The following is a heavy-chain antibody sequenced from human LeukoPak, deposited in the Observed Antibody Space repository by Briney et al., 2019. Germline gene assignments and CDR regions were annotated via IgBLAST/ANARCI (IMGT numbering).Heavy chain of an antibody. V-gene: IGHV3-23*01. J-gene: IGHJ4*02. CDR1: GFTFSSYA. Sequence: PGGSLRLSCAASGFTFSSYAMSWVRQAPGKGLEWVSAISGSGGSTYYADSVKGRFTISRDNSKNTLYLQMNSLRAEDTAVYYCAKGLSPDYDLGYDYWGQGTLVTVSS. CDR2: ISGSGGST. D-gene: IGHD3-3*01. CDR3: AKGLSPDYDLGYDY.